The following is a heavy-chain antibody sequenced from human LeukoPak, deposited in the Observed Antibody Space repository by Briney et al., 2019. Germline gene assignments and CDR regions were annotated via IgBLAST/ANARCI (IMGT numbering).Heavy chain of an antibody. CDR3: ARGAGYCSSANCRDYYYMDV. J-gene: IGHJ6*03. V-gene: IGHV3-7*01. CDR1: GFNFSRYW. CDR2: IKQDGSEK. Sequence: QPGGSLRLSCVGSGFNFSRYWMSWVRQAPGKGREWVANIKQDGSEKHYVDSVKGRITISRDNAKNSVDLQMNSLRAEDTAVYYCARGAGYCSSANCRDYYYMDVWGKGTTVTVPS. D-gene: IGHD2-2*01.